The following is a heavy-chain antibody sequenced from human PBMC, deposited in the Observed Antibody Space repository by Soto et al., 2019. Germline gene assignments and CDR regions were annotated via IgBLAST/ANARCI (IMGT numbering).Heavy chain of an antibody. V-gene: IGHV1-69*13. Sequence: GASVKVSCKASGGTFSSYAISWVRQAPGQGLEWMGGIIPIFGTANYAQKFQGRVTITADESTSTAYMELSSLRSEDTAVYYCARNIVVVPAAGGMDVWGQGTTVTVSS. D-gene: IGHD2-2*01. CDR1: GGTFSSYA. CDR2: IIPIFGTA. J-gene: IGHJ6*02. CDR3: ARNIVVVPAAGGMDV.